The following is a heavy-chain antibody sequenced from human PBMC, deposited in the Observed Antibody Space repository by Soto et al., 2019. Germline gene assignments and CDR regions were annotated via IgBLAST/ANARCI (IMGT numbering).Heavy chain of an antibody. J-gene: IGHJ3*02. V-gene: IGHV3-30*03. CDR1: GFIFSSYG. CDR3: ATIAVPPAFDT. Sequence: GGSLRLSCAASGFIFSSYGMNWVRQAPGKGLEWVAVMSFDGSIKYYADSVKGRFTISRDNSKNTLYLQMNSLRAEDTAVYYCATIAVPPAFDTWGQGTMVTVSS. CDR2: MSFDGSIK. D-gene: IGHD6-19*01.